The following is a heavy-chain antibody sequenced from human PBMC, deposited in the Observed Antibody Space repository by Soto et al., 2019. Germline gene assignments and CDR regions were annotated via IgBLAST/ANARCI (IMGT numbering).Heavy chain of an antibody. D-gene: IGHD6-6*01. Sequence: QVQLVQSGAAVKKPGASVQVSCKASGYTFTSYGISWVRQAPGQGLEWMGWISAYNGNTNYAQKLQGRVTMTTDTSTSTAYMELRSLRSDDTAVYYCARDILVRGRFNYYYYGMDVWGQGTTVTVSS. V-gene: IGHV1-18*04. CDR3: ARDILVRGRFNYYYYGMDV. CDR2: ISAYNGNT. CDR1: GYTFTSYG. J-gene: IGHJ6*02.